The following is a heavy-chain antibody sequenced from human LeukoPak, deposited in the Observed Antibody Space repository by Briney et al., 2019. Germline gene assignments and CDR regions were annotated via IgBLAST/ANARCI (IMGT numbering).Heavy chain of an antibody. CDR3: AKAGPYSSSMGSGY. Sequence: PGRSLRLSCAASGFTFSSYAMSWVRQAPGKGLEWVSAISGSGGSTYYADSVKGRFTISRDNSKNTLYLQMNSLRAEDTAVYYCAKAGPYSSSMGSGYWGQGTLVTVSS. V-gene: IGHV3-23*01. CDR1: GFTFSSYA. CDR2: ISGSGGST. D-gene: IGHD6-13*01. J-gene: IGHJ4*02.